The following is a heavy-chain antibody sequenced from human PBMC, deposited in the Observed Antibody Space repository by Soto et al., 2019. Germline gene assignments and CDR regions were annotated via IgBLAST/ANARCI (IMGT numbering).Heavy chain of an antibody. CDR3: ARLVVVSPVASV. V-gene: IGHV4-59*01. CDR1: GGSISGSY. CDR2: VYYTGST. Sequence: SETLSLTXSVSGGSISGSYWSWIRQSPGKGLEWLGYVYYTGSTNYSPSLRSRVSISVDTSKNEFSLRLSSVTAADTAVYFCARLVVVSPVASVWGQGTLVTVSS. D-gene: IGHD2-2*01. J-gene: IGHJ4*02.